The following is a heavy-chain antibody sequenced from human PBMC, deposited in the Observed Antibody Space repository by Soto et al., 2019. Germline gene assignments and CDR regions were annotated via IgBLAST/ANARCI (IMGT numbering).Heavy chain of an antibody. CDR2: IKSKTDGGTT. J-gene: IGHJ5*02. CDR3: TAPMVRGLNWFDP. CDR1: GFTFSNAW. V-gene: IGHV3-15*01. D-gene: IGHD3-10*01. Sequence: GGSLRLSCAASGFTFSNAWMSWVRQTPGKGLEWVGRIKSKTDGGTTDYAAPVKGRFTISRDDSKNTLYLQMNSLKTEDTAVYYCTAPMVRGLNWFDPWGQGTLVTVSS.